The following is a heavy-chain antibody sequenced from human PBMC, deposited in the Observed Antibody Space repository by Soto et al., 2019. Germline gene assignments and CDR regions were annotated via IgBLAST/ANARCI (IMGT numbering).Heavy chain of an antibody. Sequence: PSETLSLTCTVSGGSIETFYWSWIRQPPRKELEWIGYISNTRSTSYNPSLESRITVSVDTSKNEFSLKLNSVTAADMVTYYCARGPIPVVRRHFDSWGQGIPVTVSS. CDR2: ISNTRST. V-gene: IGHV4-59*01. J-gene: IGHJ4*02. D-gene: IGHD2-15*01. CDR3: ARGPIPVVRRHFDS. CDR1: GGSIETFY.